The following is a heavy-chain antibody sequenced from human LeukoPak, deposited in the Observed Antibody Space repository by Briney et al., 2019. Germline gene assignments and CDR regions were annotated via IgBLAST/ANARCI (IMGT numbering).Heavy chain of an antibody. CDR3: ARERTYYDFWSGYLPYNWFDP. CDR1: GVSITSYY. J-gene: IGHJ5*02. V-gene: IGHV4-4*07. CDR2: VYTSGST. D-gene: IGHD3-3*01. Sequence: PSETLSLTCTVSGVSITSYYWSWIRQPAGKGLEWIGRVYTSGSTYYNPSLKSRVTISVDTSKNQFSLKLSSVTAADTAVYYCARERTYYDFWSGYLPYNWFDPWGQGTLVTVSS.